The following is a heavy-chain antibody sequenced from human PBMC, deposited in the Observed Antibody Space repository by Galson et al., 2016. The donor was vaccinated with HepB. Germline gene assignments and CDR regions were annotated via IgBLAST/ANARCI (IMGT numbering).Heavy chain of an antibody. Sequence: LRLSCAASGFVFSEYDIHWVRQAAGKGLEWVSAMDILGDGYYSDSVKGRFTISRENAKSSLYLHMNSLRAEDTALYYCAVIAVAGGTSDYWGQGTLVTVSS. D-gene: IGHD6-19*01. CDR3: AVIAVAGGTSDY. J-gene: IGHJ4*02. CDR2: MDILGDG. V-gene: IGHV3-13*01. CDR1: GFVFSEYD.